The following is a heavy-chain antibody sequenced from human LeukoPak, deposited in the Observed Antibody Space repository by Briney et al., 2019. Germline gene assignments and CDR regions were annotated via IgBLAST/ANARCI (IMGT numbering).Heavy chain of an antibody. CDR2: ISSSSSTI. V-gene: IGHV3-48*03. J-gene: IGHJ3*02. CDR3: ARDHNYAFDI. D-gene: IGHD1-20*01. Sequence: GGSLRLSCAASGFTFSSYEMNWVRQAPGKGLEWISYISSSSSTIDYADSVKGRFTISGDNAKNSLYLQMNSLRAEDTAVYYCARDHNYAFDIWGQGTMVTVSS. CDR1: GFTFSSYE.